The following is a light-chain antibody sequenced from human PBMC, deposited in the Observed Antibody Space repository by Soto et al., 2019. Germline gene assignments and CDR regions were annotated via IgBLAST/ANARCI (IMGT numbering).Light chain of an antibody. CDR2: EGS. CDR1: SSDVGNYNL. CDR3: CSYAGSSTYYV. V-gene: IGLV2-23*01. Sequence: QSVLTQPASVSGSPGQSITISCTGTSSDVGNYNLVSWYQQHPGKAPKLMIYEGSKRPSGVSNRFSASKSSNTASLTISGLQAEDEADYYCCSYAGSSTYYVFGTGTKVTVL. J-gene: IGLJ1*01.